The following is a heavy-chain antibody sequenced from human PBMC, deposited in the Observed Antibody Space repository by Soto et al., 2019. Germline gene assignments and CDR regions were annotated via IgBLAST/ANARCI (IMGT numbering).Heavy chain of an antibody. CDR3: ARSPRSISTGGIDF. V-gene: IGHV4-4*02. CDR2: IYHTGST. D-gene: IGHD1-1*01. Sequence: SETLALTCAVSGGSISSTNLWTWVRQPPGKGLEWIGEIYHTGSTTFNPSLKSRVTISVDKSKNHFSLKVSSVTAADTAVYFCARSPRSISTGGIDFWGQGILVTVSS. J-gene: IGHJ4*01. CDR1: GGSISSTNL.